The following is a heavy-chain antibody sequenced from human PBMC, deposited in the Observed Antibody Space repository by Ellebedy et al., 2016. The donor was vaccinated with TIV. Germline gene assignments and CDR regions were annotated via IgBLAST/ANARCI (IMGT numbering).Heavy chain of an antibody. V-gene: IGHV3-30-3*01. Sequence: GESLKISCTVSGLTFSSYPIHWVRLAPGKGLQWVTLISYDGTTKYNADSVKGRFTISRDNSKNTLDLQMNSLRAEDTAIYYCASSRYHYYVGNTVFAYWGRGTLVTVSS. J-gene: IGHJ4*02. CDR3: ASSRYHYYVGNTVFAY. CDR1: GLTFSSYP. CDR2: ISYDGTTK. D-gene: IGHD3-10*01.